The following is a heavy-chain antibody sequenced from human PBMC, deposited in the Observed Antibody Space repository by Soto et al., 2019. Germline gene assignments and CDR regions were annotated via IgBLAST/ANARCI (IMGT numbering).Heavy chain of an antibody. Sequence: EVQLLESGGGLVQPGVSLSLSCAASGFTFSSYAMSWVRQAPGKGLEWVSAISGSGGSTYYADSVKGRFTISRDNSKNTLYLHMNSLRAEDTAVYYCANDRRTHHFDYWVQGTLVTVSS. J-gene: IGHJ4*02. CDR1: GFTFSSYA. D-gene: IGHD1-1*01. V-gene: IGHV3-23*01. CDR2: ISGSGGST. CDR3: ANDRRTHHFDY.